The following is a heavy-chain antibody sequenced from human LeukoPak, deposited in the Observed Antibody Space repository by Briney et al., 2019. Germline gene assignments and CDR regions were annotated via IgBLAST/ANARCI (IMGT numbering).Heavy chain of an antibody. CDR3: ARDKNYGHFDY. CDR2: ISSSSSYI. CDR1: GFTFSSYG. J-gene: IGHJ4*02. V-gene: IGHV3-21*01. Sequence: GGSLRLSCVASGFTFSSYGMNWVRQAPGKGLEWVSFISSSSSYIYYADSVKGRFTISRDNAKNSLYLQMNSLRAEDTAVYYCARDKNYGHFDYWGQGTLVTVSS. D-gene: IGHD4-17*01.